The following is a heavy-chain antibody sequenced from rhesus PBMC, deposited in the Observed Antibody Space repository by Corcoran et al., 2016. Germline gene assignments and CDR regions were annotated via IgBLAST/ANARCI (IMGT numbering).Heavy chain of an antibody. CDR2: IYWNDDK. Sequence: QVTLKESGPALVKPTQTLTLTCTFSGFSLSTSGMGGGWIRTPSRKTLEWLAHIYWNDDKYYSTSLKSRLTISKYTSKTQVVLTMTNMDPVDTATYYCARTGNWRYYFDYWGQGVLVTVSS. J-gene: IGHJ4*01. CDR1: GFSLSTSGMG. D-gene: IGHD1-26*01. CDR3: ARTGNWRYYFDY. V-gene: IGHV2-1*01.